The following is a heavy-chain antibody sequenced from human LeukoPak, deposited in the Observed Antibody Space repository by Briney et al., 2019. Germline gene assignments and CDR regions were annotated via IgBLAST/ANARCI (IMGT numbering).Heavy chain of an antibody. CDR1: GFTFSSYS. J-gene: IGHJ4*02. CDR3: GRVGSSSWYSYDY. D-gene: IGHD6-13*01. V-gene: IGHV3-21*01. CDR2: ISSSSSYI. Sequence: GGSLRLSCAASGFTFSSYSMNWVRQAPGKGLEWVSSISSSSSYIYYADSVKGRFTISRDNAKNSLYLQMNSLRAEDTAVYYCGRVGSSSWYSYDYWGQGTLVTVSS.